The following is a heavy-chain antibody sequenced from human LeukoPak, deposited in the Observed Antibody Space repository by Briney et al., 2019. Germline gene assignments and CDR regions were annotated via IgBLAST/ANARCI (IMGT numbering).Heavy chain of an antibody. V-gene: IGHV4-59*01. CDR1: GGSISSYY. D-gene: IGHD6-13*01. Sequence: PSETLSLTCTVSGGSISSYYWSWIRQPPGKGLEWIGYIYYSGSTNYNPSLKSRVTISVDTSKNQFSLKLSSVTAADTAVYYCARYKVAAAATALDYWGQGTLVTVSS. CDR2: IYYSGST. CDR3: ARYKVAAAATALDY. J-gene: IGHJ4*02.